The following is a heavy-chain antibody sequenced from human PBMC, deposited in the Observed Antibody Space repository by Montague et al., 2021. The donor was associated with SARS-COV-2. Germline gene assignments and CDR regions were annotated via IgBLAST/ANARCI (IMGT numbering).Heavy chain of an antibody. D-gene: IGHD3-10*01. CDR2: TYYRSRWYS. CDR3: ARGIWASGMDV. J-gene: IGHJ6*02. Sequence: CAISGDSVSSNSAGWNRNRQSSSRRLDRLARTYYRSRWYSDYAVSVRSRITINPDTSKNQFSLQLNSVTPEDTAVYYCARGIWASGMDVWGQGTTVTVSS. V-gene: IGHV6-1*01. CDR1: GDSVSSNSAG.